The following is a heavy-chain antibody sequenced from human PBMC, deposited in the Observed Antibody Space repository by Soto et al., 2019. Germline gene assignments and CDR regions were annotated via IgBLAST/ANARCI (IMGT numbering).Heavy chain of an antibody. CDR1: GGSISSSSYY. J-gene: IGHJ3*02. D-gene: IGHD2-15*01. V-gene: IGHV4-39*01. CDR2: IYYSGST. Sequence: QLQLQESGPGLVKPSETLSLTCTVSGGSISSSSYYWGWIRQPPGKGLEWIGSIYYSGSTYYNPSLKSRVTISVDTSKNQFSLKLSSVTAADTAVYYCARPRQGYCSGGSCYRAAFDIWGQGTMVTVSS. CDR3: ARPRQGYCSGGSCYRAAFDI.